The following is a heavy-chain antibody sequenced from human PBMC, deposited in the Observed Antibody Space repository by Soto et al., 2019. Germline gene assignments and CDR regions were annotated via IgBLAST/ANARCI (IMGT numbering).Heavy chain of an antibody. CDR2: INPSGGST. J-gene: IGHJ3*02. CDR1: GYTFTSYY. CDR3: ARDYCSGGSCHAFDI. D-gene: IGHD2-15*01. V-gene: IGHV1-46*01. Sequence: ASVKVSCKASGYTFTSYYMHWVRQAPGQGLEWMGIINPSGGSTSYAQKFQGRVTMTRDTSTSTVYMELSSLRSEDTAVYYCARDYCSGGSCHAFDIWGHGTMVTVSS.